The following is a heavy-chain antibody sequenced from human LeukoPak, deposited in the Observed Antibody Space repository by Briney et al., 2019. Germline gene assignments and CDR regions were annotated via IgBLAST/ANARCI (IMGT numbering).Heavy chain of an antibody. D-gene: IGHD1-26*01. CDR1: GFTFSTYN. V-gene: IGHV3-21*01. CDR3: ARGLLGWELHYFDY. CDR2: ISGSSSYI. Sequence: GGSLRLSCAASGFTFSTYNMNWVRQVPGKGLEWVSSISGSSSYIYYADSVKGRFSISRDNAKNSLYLQMNSLRAEDTAVYYCARGLLGWELHYFDYWGQGTLVTVSS. J-gene: IGHJ4*02.